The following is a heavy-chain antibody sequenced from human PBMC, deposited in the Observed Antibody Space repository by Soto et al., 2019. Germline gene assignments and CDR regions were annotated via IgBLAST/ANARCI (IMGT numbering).Heavy chain of an antibody. CDR3: AKDTRAVRGVGFDY. Sequence: VQLVESGGGLVQPGRSLRLSCAASGFTFDDYAMHWVRQAPGKGLEWVSGISWNSGSIGYADSVKGRFTISRDNAKNSLYLQMNSLRAEDTALYYCAKDTRAVRGVGFDYWGQGTLVTVSS. CDR2: ISWNSGSI. CDR1: GFTFDDYA. V-gene: IGHV3-9*01. J-gene: IGHJ4*02. D-gene: IGHD3-10*01.